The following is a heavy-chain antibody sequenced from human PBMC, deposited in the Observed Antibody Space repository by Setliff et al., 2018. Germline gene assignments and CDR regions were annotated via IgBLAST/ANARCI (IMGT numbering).Heavy chain of an antibody. V-gene: IGHV4-31*03. CDR1: GGSISSGGYY. CDR3: AREAGYYDSSGPVGVPYYYYMDV. CDR2: IYYSGST. J-gene: IGHJ6*03. Sequence: SETLSLTCTVSGGSISSGGYYWSWIRQHPGKGLEWIGFIYYSGSTYYNPSLKSRVTIAVDTSKNQFSLKLSSVTAADTAVYYCAREAGYYDSSGPVGVPYYYYMDVWGKGTTVTVSS. D-gene: IGHD3-22*01.